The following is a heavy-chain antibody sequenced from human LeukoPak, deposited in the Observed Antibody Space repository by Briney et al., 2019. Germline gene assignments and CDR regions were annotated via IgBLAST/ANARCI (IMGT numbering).Heavy chain of an antibody. Sequence: GGSLRLSCAGSGFIFSNYVMNWVRQAPGKGLEWVSSISGRGVSTNYADFVKGRFTISRDNSKSTLYLQMNSLRAEDTAVYYCATDPATVGITTRDYWGQGTLVTVSS. V-gene: IGHV3-23*01. J-gene: IGHJ4*02. D-gene: IGHD1-26*01. CDR1: GFIFSNYV. CDR3: ATDPATVGITTRDY. CDR2: ISGRGVST.